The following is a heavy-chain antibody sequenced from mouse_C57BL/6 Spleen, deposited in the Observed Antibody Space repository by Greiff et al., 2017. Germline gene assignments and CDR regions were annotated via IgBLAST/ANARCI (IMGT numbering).Heavy chain of an antibody. CDR2: IRNTANGYTT. J-gene: IGHJ3*01. V-gene: IGHV7-4*01. CDR1: GFTLTHYY. CDR3: VRAVGAPAWVAY. Sequence: EVKLMESGGGLVQPGASLRFSCAASGFTLTHYYMSWVRQPPGQAPEWLALIRNTANGYTTEYTASVKGRFTISRDNSQNSLYLQMNTLRAEDSATYYCVRAVGAPAWVAYWGQGTLVTVSA.